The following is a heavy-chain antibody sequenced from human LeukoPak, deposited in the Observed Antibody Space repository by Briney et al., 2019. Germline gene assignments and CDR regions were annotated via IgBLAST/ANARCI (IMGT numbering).Heavy chain of an antibody. V-gene: IGHV3-7*01. CDR1: GFTFSNHW. J-gene: IGHJ4*02. CDR3: ASSSREY. CDR2: IKQDGSEK. Sequence: GGSLRLSCAASGFTFSNHWMSWVRQAPGKGLEWVANIKQDGSEKYYVDSVKGRFTISRDNAKNSLYLQMSSLRAEDTAVYYCASSSREYWGQGTLVTVSS. D-gene: IGHD6-13*01.